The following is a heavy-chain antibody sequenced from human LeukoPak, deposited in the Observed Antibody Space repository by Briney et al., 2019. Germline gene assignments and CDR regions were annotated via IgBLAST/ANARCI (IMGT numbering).Heavy chain of an antibody. CDR1: GYSMSSDYY. CDR3: ARDHLANLASRLFDP. J-gene: IGHJ5*02. D-gene: IGHD3-3*01. Sequence: SETLSLTCTVSGYSMSSDYYWGWIRQPPGKGLEWIGSVHHSGRTYYNPSLKSRVTISVDTSKNQFSLKLNSVTAADTAVYYCARDHLANLASRLFDPWGQGSLVTVSS. V-gene: IGHV4-38-2*02. CDR2: VHHSGRT.